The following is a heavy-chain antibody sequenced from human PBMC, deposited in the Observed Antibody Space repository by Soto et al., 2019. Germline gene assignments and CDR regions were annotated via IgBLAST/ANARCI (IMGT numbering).Heavy chain of an antibody. CDR2: IIAYNGNT. Sequence: ASVKVSCKASGGPYSKYSISWVRQAPGQGLEWMGWIIAYNGNTNYAQKLQGRVTMTTDTSTSTAYMELRSLRSDDTAVYYCARDLMVRGPYGMDVWGQGTTVTSP. V-gene: IGHV1-18*01. D-gene: IGHD3-10*01. CDR1: GGPYSKYS. J-gene: IGHJ6*02. CDR3: ARDLMVRGPYGMDV.